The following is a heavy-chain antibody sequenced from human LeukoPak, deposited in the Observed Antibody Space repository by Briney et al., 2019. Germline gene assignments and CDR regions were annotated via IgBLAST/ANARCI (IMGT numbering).Heavy chain of an antibody. D-gene: IGHD2-8*02. V-gene: IGHV4-59*08. CDR1: GGSITSYY. CDR2: IYYSGSA. CDR3: ARHRARGRSRIPGGYHN. Sequence: PAETLSLTCTVSGGSITSYYWSWIRQPPGKGLEWIGYIYYSGSANYNPSLKSRVTISVDTSKNQFSLKLSSVTAADTAVYYCARHRARGRSRIPGGYHNWGQGTLVTVSS. J-gene: IGHJ4*02.